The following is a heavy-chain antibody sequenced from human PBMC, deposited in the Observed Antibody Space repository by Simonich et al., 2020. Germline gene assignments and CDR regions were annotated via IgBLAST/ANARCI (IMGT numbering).Heavy chain of an antibody. J-gene: IGHJ4*02. Sequence: EVQLVESGGGLVQPGGSLRLSCAASGFTFSSCWMSWVRQAPGKGLEWGDNKKQDGIAKYYVDSVKGRFPISRDNAKNSLYLQMNSLRAEDTAVYYCARDERSSWFDYWGQGTLVTVSS. CDR2: KKQDGIAK. V-gene: IGHV3-7*01. D-gene: IGHD6-13*01. CDR1: GFTFSSCW. CDR3: ARDERSSWFDY.